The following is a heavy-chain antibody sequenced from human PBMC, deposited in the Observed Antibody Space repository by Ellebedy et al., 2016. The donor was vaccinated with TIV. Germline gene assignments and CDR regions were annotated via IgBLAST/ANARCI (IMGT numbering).Heavy chain of an antibody. D-gene: IGHD6-19*01. V-gene: IGHV3-30*03. CDR3: ARDQWLGRAYYFDY. CDR1: GFILGSFG. CDR2: ISYDGNNK. Sequence: GESLKISCAASGFILGSFGMHWVRQAPGKGLEWLAFISYDGNNKYIADSVKGRLTISRDNSMNALYLQMDSLRAEDTAVYYCARDQWLGRAYYFDYWGQGTLLTVSS. J-gene: IGHJ4*02.